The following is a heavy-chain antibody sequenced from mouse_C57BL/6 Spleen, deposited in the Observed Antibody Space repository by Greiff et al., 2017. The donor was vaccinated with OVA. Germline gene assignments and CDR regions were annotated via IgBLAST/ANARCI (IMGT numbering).Heavy chain of an antibody. Sequence: VQLKESGPELVKPGASVKMSCKASGYTFTSYVMHWVKQKPGQGLEWIGYIYPYNDGTKYNEKFKGKATLTSDKSSSTAYMELSSLTSEDSAVYYCARPYSTYAMDYWGQGTSVTVSS. CDR3: ARPYSTYAMDY. D-gene: IGHD2-10*01. CDR1: GYTFTSYV. V-gene: IGHV1-14*01. J-gene: IGHJ4*01. CDR2: IYPYNDGT.